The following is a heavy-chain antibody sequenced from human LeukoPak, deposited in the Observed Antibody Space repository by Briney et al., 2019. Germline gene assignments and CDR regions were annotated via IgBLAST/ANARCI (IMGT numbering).Heavy chain of an antibody. D-gene: IGHD3-22*01. Sequence: PGESLKISCKGSGYSITNYWIAWVRQMPGKGLEWMGIIYPADSDIRYSPSFQGQVTISADKSISTAYLQWSSLKASDTAMYYCARRQYYYDSSGYYYFDYWGQGTLVTVSS. J-gene: IGHJ4*02. V-gene: IGHV5-51*01. CDR3: ARRQYYYDSSGYYYFDY. CDR1: GYSITNYW. CDR2: IYPADSDI.